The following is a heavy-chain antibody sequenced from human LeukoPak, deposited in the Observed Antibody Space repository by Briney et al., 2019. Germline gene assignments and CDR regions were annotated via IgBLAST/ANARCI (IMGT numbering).Heavy chain of an antibody. D-gene: IGHD1-14*01. V-gene: IGHV3-48*01. CDR1: GFTFSSYS. CDR2: ISASGTI. CDR3: ARVYRPFDC. Sequence: QTGGSLRLSCSASGFTFSSYSMSWVRRAPGKGLKWVSYISASGTIYYAETVKGRSTISRDNAENSLYLQMNSLRAEDTAVYYCARVYRPFDCWGQGTLVTVSS. J-gene: IGHJ4*02.